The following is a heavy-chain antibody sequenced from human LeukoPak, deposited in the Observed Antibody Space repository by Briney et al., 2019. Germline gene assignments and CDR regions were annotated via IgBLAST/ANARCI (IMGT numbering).Heavy chain of an antibody. CDR1: GFTFSDYY. CDR3: ARYDSSGPNAFDI. D-gene: IGHD3-22*01. Sequence: GGSLRLSCAASGFTFSDYYMSCIRQTPGKGLEWVSYISSSGSTIYYADSVKGRFTISRDNAKNSLYLQMNSLRAEDTAVYYCARYDSSGPNAFDIWGQGTMVTVSS. CDR2: ISSSGSTI. J-gene: IGHJ3*02. V-gene: IGHV3-11*01.